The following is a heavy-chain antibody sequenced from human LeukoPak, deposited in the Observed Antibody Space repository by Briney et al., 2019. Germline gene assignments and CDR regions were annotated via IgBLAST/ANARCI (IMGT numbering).Heavy chain of an antibody. V-gene: IGHV3-23*01. CDR1: ELTFSTSA. J-gene: IGHJ4*02. Sequence: GGSLRLSCEASELTFSTSAMSWVRQAPGKGLEWVSTISGSGDRTYYADSVKGRFTISRDNSKNTLYLQMNSLRAEDTAVYYCARGQDIVVTIYFDNWGQGTLVTVSS. D-gene: IGHD5-12*01. CDR2: ISGSGDRT. CDR3: ARGQDIVVTIYFDN.